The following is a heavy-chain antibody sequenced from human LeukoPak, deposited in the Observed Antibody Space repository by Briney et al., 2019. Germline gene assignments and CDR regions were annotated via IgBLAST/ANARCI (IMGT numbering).Heavy chain of an antibody. Sequence: GGSLRLSCAASGFTFSSYWMTWVRQAPGKGLEWVANIKEDGSKKNYVDSLKGRFTISRDNAKNSLYLQMNSLRAEDTAVYYCATPLDYYDSSGYHQGGDWGQGTLVTVSS. V-gene: IGHV3-7*03. D-gene: IGHD3-22*01. CDR3: ATPLDYYDSSGYHQGGD. J-gene: IGHJ4*02. CDR1: GFTFSSYW. CDR2: IKEDGSKK.